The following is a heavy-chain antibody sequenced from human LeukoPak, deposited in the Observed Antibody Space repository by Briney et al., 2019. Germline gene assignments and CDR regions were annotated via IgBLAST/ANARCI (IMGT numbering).Heavy chain of an antibody. CDR1: GGSISSYY. D-gene: IGHD3-3*01. CDR3: ARGTHDYDFWKMDV. J-gene: IGHJ6*04. Sequence: SETLSLTCTVSGGSISSYYWSWIRQPPGKELEWIGYIYYSGSTNYNPSLKSRVTISVDTSKNQFSLKLSSVTAADTAVYYCARGTHDYDFWKMDVWGKGTTVTVSS. CDR2: IYYSGST. V-gene: IGHV4-59*12.